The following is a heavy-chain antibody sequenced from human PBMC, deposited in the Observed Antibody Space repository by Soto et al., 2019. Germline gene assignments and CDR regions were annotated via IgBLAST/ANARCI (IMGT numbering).Heavy chain of an antibody. CDR2: IYHSGNT. J-gene: IGHJ4*02. CDR3: AIAPAPLYSSSWYYFDY. CDR1: GGSICSCLW. D-gene: IGHD6-13*01. V-gene: IGHV4-4*02. Sequence: PSETLFLNCAGSGGSICSCLWWSSVRQPPGKGLEWVGEIYHSGNTNYNPSLQSRVTKSVDTSKNQFSLKLRSVTAADTAVYYCAIAPAPLYSSSWYYFDYWGQGTLVTVSS.